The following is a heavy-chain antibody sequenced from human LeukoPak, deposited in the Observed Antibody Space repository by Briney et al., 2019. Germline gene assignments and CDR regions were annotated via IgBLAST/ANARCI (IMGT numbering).Heavy chain of an antibody. CDR3: ARTPRAMGLAAAGWFDP. CDR1: GGSISSYY. J-gene: IGHJ5*02. D-gene: IGHD6-13*01. Sequence: SETLSLTCTVSGGSISSYYWSWIRQPPGKGLEWIGYIYYSGSTNYNPSLKSRVTISVDTSKNQFSLKLSSVTAADTAVYYCARTPRAMGLAAAGWFDPWGQGTLVTVSS. V-gene: IGHV4-59*01. CDR2: IYYSGST.